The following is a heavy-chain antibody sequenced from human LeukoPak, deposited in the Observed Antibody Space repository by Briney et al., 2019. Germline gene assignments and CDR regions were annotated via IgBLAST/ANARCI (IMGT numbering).Heavy chain of an antibody. J-gene: IGHJ4*02. Sequence: GGSLRLSCAGSGFTLSSNWMHWVRQAPGKGLVWVSRFFSDGSRTNYADSVKGRFTISGDNAKNFLYLQMNSLRAEDTAVYYCARTYYDILTGYNPYFDYWGQGILVTVSS. D-gene: IGHD3-9*01. CDR2: FFSDGSRT. V-gene: IGHV3-74*01. CDR3: ARTYYDILTGYNPYFDY. CDR1: GFTLSSNW.